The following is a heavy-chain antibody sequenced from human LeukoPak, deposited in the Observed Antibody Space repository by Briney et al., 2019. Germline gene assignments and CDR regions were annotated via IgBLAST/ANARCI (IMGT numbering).Heavy chain of an antibody. CDR3: ARGRIVGGSGSYYNVYYYYYYYMDV. V-gene: IGHV4-39*07. CDR2: IYYSGST. CDR1: GGSISSSSYY. Sequence: KPSETLSLTCTVSGGSISSSSYYWGWIRQPPGKGLEWIGSIYYSGSTYYNPSLKSRVTISVDTSKNQFSLKLSSVTAADTAVYYCARGRIVGGSGSYYNVYYYYYYYMDVWGKGTTVTVSS. J-gene: IGHJ6*03. D-gene: IGHD3-10*01.